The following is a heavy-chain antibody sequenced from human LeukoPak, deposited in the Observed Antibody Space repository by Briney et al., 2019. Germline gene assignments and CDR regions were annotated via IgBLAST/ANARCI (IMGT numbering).Heavy chain of an antibody. CDR3: ARTSEGYCSGGNCWDYYYYMDV. D-gene: IGHD2-15*01. V-gene: IGHV4-59*01. CDR1: GGFISSYY. J-gene: IGHJ6*03. Sequence: PSETLSLTCTVSGGFISSYYWSWIRQPPGKGLEWIGYINYSGSTNYNPSLKSRVTISVDTSKNQFSLKLSSVTAADTAVYYCARTSEGYCSGGNCWDYYYYMDVWGKGTTVTVSS. CDR2: INYSGST.